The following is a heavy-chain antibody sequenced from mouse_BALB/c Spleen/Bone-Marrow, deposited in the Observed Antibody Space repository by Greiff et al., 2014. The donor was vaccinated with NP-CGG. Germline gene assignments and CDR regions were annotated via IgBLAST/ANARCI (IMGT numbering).Heavy chain of an antibody. J-gene: IGHJ4*01. V-gene: IGHV1-14*01. D-gene: IGHD2-10*02. CDR1: GYTFTSYV. CDR3: ARSPSYGNYVDY. Sequence: VQLKESGPELVKPGASVKMPCKASGYTFTSYVMHWVKQKPGQGLEWIGYINPYNDGTRYNEKFKGKATLTSDKSSSTAYMELSSLTSEDSAVYYCARSPSYGNYVDYWGQGTSVTVSS. CDR2: INPYNDGT.